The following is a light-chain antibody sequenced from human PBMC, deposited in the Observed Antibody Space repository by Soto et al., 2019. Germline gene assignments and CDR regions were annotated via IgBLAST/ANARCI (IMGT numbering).Light chain of an antibody. J-gene: IGKJ2*01. V-gene: IGKV3-20*01. CDR3: QHFGSSPPKYT. CDR1: QTVSSSH. CDR2: GAS. Sequence: EVVLTQSPGTLSLSPGERATLSCRASQTVSSSHLAWYQQKPGQAPRLLIYGASDRATDIPDRFSGSGSGTHFTLTISRLEPEDFAVYSCQHFGSSPPKYTFGQGTKLEIK.